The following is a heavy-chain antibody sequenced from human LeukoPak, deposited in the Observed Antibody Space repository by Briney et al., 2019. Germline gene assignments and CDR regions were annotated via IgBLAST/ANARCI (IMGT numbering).Heavy chain of an antibody. CDR2: ISGSGGST. CDR3: AKDSLGSGSYY. V-gene: IGHV3-23*01. D-gene: IGHD3-10*01. CDR1: GFTSSSYA. Sequence: GGSLRLSCAASGFTSSSYAMSWVRQAPGKGLEWVSAISGSGGSTYYADSVKGRFTISRDNSKNTLYLQMNSLRAEDTAVYYCAKDSLGSGSYYGGQGTLVTVSS. J-gene: IGHJ4*02.